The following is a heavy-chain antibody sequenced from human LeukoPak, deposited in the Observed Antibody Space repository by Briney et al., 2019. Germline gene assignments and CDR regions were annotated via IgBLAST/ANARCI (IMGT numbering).Heavy chain of an antibody. CDR1: GFTFSSYG. V-gene: IGHV3-30*18. D-gene: IGHD6-19*01. Sequence: GRSLRLSCAASGFTFSSYGMHWVRQAPGKGLEWEAVISYDGSNKYYADSVKGRFTISRDNSKNTLYLQMNSLRAEDTAVYYCAKGSSGWYYFDYWGQGTLVTVSS. CDR2: ISYDGSNK. CDR3: AKGSSGWYYFDY. J-gene: IGHJ4*02.